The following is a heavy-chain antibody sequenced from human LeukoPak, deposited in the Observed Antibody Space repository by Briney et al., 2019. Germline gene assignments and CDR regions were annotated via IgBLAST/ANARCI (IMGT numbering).Heavy chain of an antibody. D-gene: IGHD6-6*01. CDR2: IYYSGST. CDR3: ARHRGSTQLDFDY. CDR1: GGSISSYY. J-gene: IGHJ4*02. V-gene: IGHV4-59*08. Sequence: SETLSLTCTVSGGSISSYYWSWIRQPPGKGLERIGYIYYSGSTNYNPSLKSRVTISVDTSKNQFSLKLSSVTAADTAVYYCARHRGSTQLDFDYWGQGTLVTVSS.